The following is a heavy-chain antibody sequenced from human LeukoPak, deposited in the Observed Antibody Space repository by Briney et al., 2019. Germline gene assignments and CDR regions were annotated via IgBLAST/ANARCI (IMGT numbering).Heavy chain of an antibody. CDR2: ISYDGSNI. J-gene: IGHJ6*03. CDR1: GFTFSSYA. Sequence: GGSLRLSCAASGFTFSSYAMSWVRQAPGKGLEWVAVISYDGSNINYAESVKGRFTISRDNSKNTLYLQMNSLRAEDTAVYYCAKDQYFVTGYYSHMDVWGKGTTVTISS. CDR3: AKDQYFVTGYYSHMDV. V-gene: IGHV3-30*18. D-gene: IGHD2-21*02.